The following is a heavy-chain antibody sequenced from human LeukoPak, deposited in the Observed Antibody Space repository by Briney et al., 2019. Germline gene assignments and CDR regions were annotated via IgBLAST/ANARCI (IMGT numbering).Heavy chain of an antibody. CDR2: FDPEDGET. Sequence: ASVKVSCKVSGYTLAELSMHWVRQAPGKGLEWMAGFDPEDGETIYAQKFQGRVTMTEDTSTDTAYMELSSLRSEDTAVYYCATRLHSSSWYYFDYWGQGTLVTVSS. CDR3: ATRLHSSSWYYFDY. J-gene: IGHJ4*02. D-gene: IGHD6-13*01. V-gene: IGHV1-24*01. CDR1: GYTLAELS.